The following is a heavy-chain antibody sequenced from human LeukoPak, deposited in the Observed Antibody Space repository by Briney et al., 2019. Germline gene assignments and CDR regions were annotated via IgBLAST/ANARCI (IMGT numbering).Heavy chain of an antibody. Sequence: ASVKVSCTASGYIFSTYYLHWGRQAPGQGLEWMGIINPSGGRTTYARKFQGRVTMTRDTSTNTVYMALSSLKSEDTAVYYCATSGVIPFGGLIVPSLDYWGQGTLVTVSS. D-gene: IGHD3-16*02. CDR3: ATSGVIPFGGLIVPSLDY. J-gene: IGHJ4*02. CDR2: INPSGGRT. CDR1: GYIFSTYY. V-gene: IGHV1-46*01.